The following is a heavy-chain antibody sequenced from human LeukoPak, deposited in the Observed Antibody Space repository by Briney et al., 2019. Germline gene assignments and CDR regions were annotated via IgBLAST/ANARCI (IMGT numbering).Heavy chain of an antibody. V-gene: IGHV4-4*02. CDR2: IYHSGST. Sequence: SGALSLTCAVSGGSISSSDWWSWVRQPPGKGLEWIGEIYHSGSTNYNPSLKSRVTISVDKSKNQFSLNLSSVTAADTAVYYCARDRRYYDSSAYIRGFDYWGQGTLVTVSS. D-gene: IGHD3-22*01. J-gene: IGHJ4*02. CDR3: ARDRRYYDSSAYIRGFDY. CDR1: GGSISSSDW.